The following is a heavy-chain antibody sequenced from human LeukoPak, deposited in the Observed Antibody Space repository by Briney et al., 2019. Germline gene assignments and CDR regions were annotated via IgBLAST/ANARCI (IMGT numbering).Heavy chain of an antibody. CDR3: AKDPLVDTAMVQSFDY. V-gene: IGHV3-23*01. CDR1: GFTFSSYA. D-gene: IGHD5-18*01. Sequence: GGSLRLSCAASGFTFSSYAMSWVRQAPGKGLEWVSAISGSGGSTYYADSVKGRFTISRDNSKNTLYLQMNSLRAEDTAVYYCAKDPLVDTAMVQSFDYWGQGTLVTVSS. J-gene: IGHJ4*02. CDR2: ISGSGGST.